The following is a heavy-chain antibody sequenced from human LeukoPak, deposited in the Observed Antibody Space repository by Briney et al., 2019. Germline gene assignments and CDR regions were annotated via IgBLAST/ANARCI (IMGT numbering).Heavy chain of an antibody. CDR2: IPANGGGT. D-gene: IGHD3-22*01. Sequence: PGGSLSPSCATSGCTFRDYWMSWVRHPPGNGQEWFSTIPANGGGTFYTESVKGRFTISRDNSKNTLFLQMNSLRAEDTAIYYCAKDRPNYYDSSGHYYRRNGDYWGQGTLVTVSS. V-gene: IGHV3-23*01. CDR1: GCTFRDYW. CDR3: AKDRPNYYDSSGHYYRRNGDY. J-gene: IGHJ4*02.